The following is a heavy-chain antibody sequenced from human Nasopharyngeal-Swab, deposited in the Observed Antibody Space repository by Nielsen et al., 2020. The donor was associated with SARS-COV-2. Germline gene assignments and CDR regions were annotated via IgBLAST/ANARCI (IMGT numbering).Heavy chain of an antibody. CDR3: AREPPATYYYDSSGYPKSSYYYGMDV. Sequence: GGSLRLSCAASGFRFSDHAMHWVRQAPGKGLVWVSRINSDGSSTSYADSVKGRFTISRDNAKNTLYLQMNSLRAEDTAVYYCAREPPATYYYDSSGYPKSSYYYGMDVWGQGTTVTVSS. CDR1: GFRFSDHA. J-gene: IGHJ6*02. CDR2: INSDGSST. D-gene: IGHD3-22*01. V-gene: IGHV3-74*01.